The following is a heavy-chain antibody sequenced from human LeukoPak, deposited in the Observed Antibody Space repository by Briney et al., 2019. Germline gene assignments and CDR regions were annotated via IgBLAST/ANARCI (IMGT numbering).Heavy chain of an antibody. J-gene: IGHJ4*02. CDR3: ARRGN. Sequence: SETLSLTCTVSGGSISSSSYYWGWIRQPPGKGLEWIGSIYYSGSTYYNPSLKSRVTISVDTSKNQFSLKLSSVTAADTAVYYCARRGNLGQGTWSPSPQ. D-gene: IGHD3-16*01. CDR2: IYYSGST. V-gene: IGHV4-39*01. CDR1: GGSISSSSYY.